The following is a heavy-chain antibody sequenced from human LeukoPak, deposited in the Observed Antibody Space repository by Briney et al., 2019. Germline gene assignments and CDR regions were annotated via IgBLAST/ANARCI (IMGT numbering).Heavy chain of an antibody. CDR3: AKLPRKALPSYFDY. CDR1: GLIVSDYE. CDR2: ISGSGGST. Sequence: GGSLRLSCAASGLIVSDYEMSWVRQAPGKGLEWVSAISGSGGSTYYADSVKGRFTISRDNSKNTLYLQMNSLRAEDTAVYYCAKLPRKALPSYFDYWGQGTLVTVSS. D-gene: IGHD2-2*01. J-gene: IGHJ4*02. V-gene: IGHV3-23*01.